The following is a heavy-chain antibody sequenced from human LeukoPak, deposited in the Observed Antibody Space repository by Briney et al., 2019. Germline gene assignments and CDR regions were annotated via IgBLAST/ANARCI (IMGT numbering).Heavy chain of an antibody. CDR1: GFTVSSNY. D-gene: IGHD3-10*02. V-gene: IGHV3-66*01. J-gene: IGHJ6*02. Sequence: GGSLRLSCAASGFTVSSNYMSWVRQAPGKGLEWVSFIYSGSRKYLGNSVKGRFPNSRDNSQNTLYLQMNSLRGEDTAVYYCARWAMVGVTYGMEVWGQGTTVTVSS. CDR3: ARWAMVGVTYGMEV. CDR2: IYSGSRK.